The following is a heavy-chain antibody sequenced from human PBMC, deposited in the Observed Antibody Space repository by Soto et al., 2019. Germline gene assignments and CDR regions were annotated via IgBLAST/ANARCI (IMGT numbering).Heavy chain of an antibody. D-gene: IGHD1-7*01. CDR2: IHPRDSDI. V-gene: IGHV5-51*01. CDR1: GYTFTNYW. Sequence: EVQLVQSRAEVKKPGESLKISCKGSGYTFTNYWLGWVRQMPGKGLEWMGIIHPRDSDIRYSPSFEGQVSISVDKSISTVYLQWSSLKASDTAMFYCARRLTGTTSPIIDYWGQGTLVTVSS. CDR3: ARRLTGTTSPIIDY. J-gene: IGHJ4*02.